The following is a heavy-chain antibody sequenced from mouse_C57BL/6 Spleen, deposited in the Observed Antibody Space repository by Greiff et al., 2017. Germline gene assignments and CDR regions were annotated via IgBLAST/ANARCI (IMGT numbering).Heavy chain of an antibody. CDR2: IDPSDSYT. CDR3: ARSGGYDDVFAY. Sequence: QVQLQQPGAELVKPGASVKLSCKASGYTFTSYWMQWVKQRPGQGLEWIGEIDPSDSYTNYNQKCKGKATLTVDTSSSTAYMQLSSLTSEDSAVYYCARSGGYDDVFAYWGQGTLVTVSA. D-gene: IGHD2-2*01. CDR1: GYTFTSYW. V-gene: IGHV1-50*01. J-gene: IGHJ3*01.